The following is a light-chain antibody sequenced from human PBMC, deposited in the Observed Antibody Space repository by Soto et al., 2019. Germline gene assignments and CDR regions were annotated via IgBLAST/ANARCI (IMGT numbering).Light chain of an antibody. J-gene: IGKJ5*01. CDR1: QGISSY. Sequence: IQFTQSPSFLSASVGDRVTITCRATQGISSYLAWYQQKPGKAPNLLIYAASSLQSGVPSRFSGSGSGTEFTLTISSLQPEDFATSSCQQLNSYPLAFGQ. V-gene: IGKV1-9*01. CDR2: AAS. CDR3: QQLNSYPLA.